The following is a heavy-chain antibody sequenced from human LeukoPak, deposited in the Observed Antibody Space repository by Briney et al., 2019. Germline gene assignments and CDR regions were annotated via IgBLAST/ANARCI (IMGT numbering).Heavy chain of an antibody. CDR3: ARHPRWQQLAYFDY. CDR1: GGSISSSNW. V-gene: IGHV4-4*02. CDR2: INHSGST. Sequence: SGTLSLTCAVSGGSISSSNWWSWVRQPPGKGLEWIGEINHSGSTNYNPSLKSRVTISVDTSKNQFSLKLSSVTAADTAVYYCARHPRWQQLAYFDYWGQGTLVTVSS. J-gene: IGHJ4*02. D-gene: IGHD6-13*01.